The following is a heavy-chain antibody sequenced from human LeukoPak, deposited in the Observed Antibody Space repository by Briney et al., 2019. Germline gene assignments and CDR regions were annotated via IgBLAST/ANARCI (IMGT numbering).Heavy chain of an antibody. CDR3: ARTSSTRRYIVATIEAGDY. Sequence: EASVKVSCKASGYTFTSYGISWVRQAPGQGLEWMGWISAYNGNTNYAQKLQGRVTMTTDTSTSTAYMELRSLRSDDTAVYYCARTSSTRRYIVATIEAGDYWGQGTLVTVSS. CDR2: ISAYNGNT. V-gene: IGHV1-18*01. CDR1: GYTFTSYG. D-gene: IGHD5-12*01. J-gene: IGHJ4*02.